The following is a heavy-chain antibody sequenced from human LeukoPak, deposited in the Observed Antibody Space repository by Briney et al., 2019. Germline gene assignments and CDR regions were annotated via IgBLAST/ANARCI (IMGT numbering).Heavy chain of an antibody. CDR1: GFTLSSYA. D-gene: IGHD2-2*01. CDR2: ISGSGGST. V-gene: IGHV3-23*01. J-gene: IGHJ3*02. Sequence: PGGSLRLACAGSGFTLSSYAMSWVCQAPGKGLEGVSAISGSGGSTYYADSVKGRFTISRDNSKNTLYLQMNSLRAEDTAVYYCAKSPQYCSRTSCSAGAFDMWGQGTMVTVSS. CDR3: AKSPQYCSRTSCSAGAFDM.